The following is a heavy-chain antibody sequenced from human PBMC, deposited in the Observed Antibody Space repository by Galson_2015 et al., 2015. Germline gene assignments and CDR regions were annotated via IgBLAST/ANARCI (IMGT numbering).Heavy chain of an antibody. CDR1: GGSISSSSYY. CDR3: ARLEAVAGTQELSY. CDR2: IYYRGSA. D-gene: IGHD6-19*01. V-gene: IGHV4-39*01. Sequence: ETLSLTCTVSGGSISSSSYYWGWIRQPPGQGLEWIGSIYYRGSAYYNPSLKSRFTIYVDTSKNQFSLKLSSVTAADTAVYYCARLEAVAGTQELSYWGQGTLVTVSS. J-gene: IGHJ4*02.